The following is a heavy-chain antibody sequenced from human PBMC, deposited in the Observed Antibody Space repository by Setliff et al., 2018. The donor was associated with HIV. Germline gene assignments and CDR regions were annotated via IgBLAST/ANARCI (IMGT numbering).Heavy chain of an antibody. CDR3: ARAAGYSSSWHRYAFEI. Sequence: SVKVSCKASGGTVSSYAINWVRQAPGQGLEWMGGITPIFGPANYAQKFQDRVTITTDESTSTAYMELSSLRSDDTAVYYCARAAGYSSSWHRYAFEIWGQGTMVTVSS. CDR2: ITPIFGPA. CDR1: GGTVSSYA. J-gene: IGHJ3*02. D-gene: IGHD6-13*01. V-gene: IGHV1-69*05.